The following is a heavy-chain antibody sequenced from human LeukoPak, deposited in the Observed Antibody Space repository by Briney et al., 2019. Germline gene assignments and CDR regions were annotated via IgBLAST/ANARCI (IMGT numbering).Heavy chain of an antibody. CDR2: IQYDGSNK. Sequence: GGSLRLSCAASGFIFSNYGMHWVRQAPGKGLEWVAFIQYDGSNKYYVDSAKGRFTFSRDNSKNTLYLQMNSLRTEDTAVYYCAKGERWYFDYWGQGTLVTVSS. J-gene: IGHJ4*02. V-gene: IGHV3-30*02. CDR3: AKGERWYFDY. D-gene: IGHD2-15*01. CDR1: GFIFSNYG.